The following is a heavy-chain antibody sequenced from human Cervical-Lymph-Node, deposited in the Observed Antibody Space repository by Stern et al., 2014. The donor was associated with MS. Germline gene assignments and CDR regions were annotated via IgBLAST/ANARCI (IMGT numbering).Heavy chain of an antibody. D-gene: IGHD3-10*01. V-gene: IGHV4-30-4*01. J-gene: IGHJ5*02. CDR1: GGSITSGGYY. Sequence: VQLQESGPGLVKPSQTLSLTCTVSGGSITSGGYYWSWIRQPPGKGLEWIGFIYYSGNTYYNPSLKSRITISVDTSKNQFSLKLNSVTAADTAVYYCTRLYYYGSGSYTWFDPWGQGTLVTVSS. CDR3: TRLYYYGSGSYTWFDP. CDR2: IYYSGNT.